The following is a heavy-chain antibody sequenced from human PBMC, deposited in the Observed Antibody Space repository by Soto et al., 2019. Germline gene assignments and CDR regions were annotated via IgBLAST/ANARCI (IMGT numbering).Heavy chain of an antibody. J-gene: IGHJ4*02. CDR2: IVNDGSEQ. CDR3: ARDDNYADNGIDH. V-gene: IGHV3-33*01. Sequence: QVQLVESGGGVVRPGRSLRLSCAATGFSFSTHGMHWVRQAPGKGLEWVAVIVNDGSEQDYSDSVKGRFTISRDNSKNTLYLQMTNLRAEDTAVYYCARDDNYADNGIDHWGQGILVTVSS. CDR1: GFSFSTHG. D-gene: IGHD4-17*01.